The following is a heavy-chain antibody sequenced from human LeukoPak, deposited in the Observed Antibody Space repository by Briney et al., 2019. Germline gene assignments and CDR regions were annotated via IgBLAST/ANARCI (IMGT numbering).Heavy chain of an antibody. J-gene: IGHJ4*02. CDR2: ISGSGGST. V-gene: IGHV3-23*01. Sequence: GVSLRLSCAASGFTFSSYAMSWVRQAPGKGLEWVSAISGSGGSTYYADSVKGRFTISRDNSKNTLYLQMNGLRAEDTAVYYCAKARPKASSYFDYWGQGTLVTVSS. CDR3: AKARPKASSYFDY. CDR1: GFTFSSYA.